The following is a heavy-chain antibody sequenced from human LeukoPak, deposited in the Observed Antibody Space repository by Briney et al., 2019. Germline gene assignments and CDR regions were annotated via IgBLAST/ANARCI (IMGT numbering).Heavy chain of an antibody. D-gene: IGHD3-22*01. CDR3: ARVLHYYDSSGYYSGLIDY. Sequence: SETLSLTCTVSGGSISSYYWSWIRQPPGKGLEWIGYIYYSGSTNYNPSLKSRVTISVDTSKNQFSLKLSSVTAADTAVYYRARVLHYYDSSGYYSGLIDYWGQGTLVTVSS. CDR1: GGSISSYY. J-gene: IGHJ4*02. V-gene: IGHV4-59*01. CDR2: IYYSGST.